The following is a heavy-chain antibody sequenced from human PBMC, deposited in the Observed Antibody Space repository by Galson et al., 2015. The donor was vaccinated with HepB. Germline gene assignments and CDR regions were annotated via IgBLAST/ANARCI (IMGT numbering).Heavy chain of an antibody. D-gene: IGHD4-17*01. CDR2: ITGSGGST. J-gene: IGHJ4*02. V-gene: IGHV3-23*01. CDR3: AKAGYGDYEWMD. CDR1: GFTFSRYG. Sequence: SLRLSCAASGFTFSRYGMSWVRQAPGKGLEWVSTITGSGGSTYYADSVKGRFTISRDNSKNTLYLQMNSLRAADTAVFYCAKAGYGDYEWMDWGQGTLVTVSS.